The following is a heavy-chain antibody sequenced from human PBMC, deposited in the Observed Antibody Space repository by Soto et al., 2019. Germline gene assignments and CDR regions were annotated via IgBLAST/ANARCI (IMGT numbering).Heavy chain of an antibody. CDR3: ARERITMVRGVINPFDY. CDR1: GGSISSSSYY. J-gene: IGHJ4*02. D-gene: IGHD3-10*01. CDR2: IYYSGST. V-gene: IGHV4-39*02. Sequence: SETLSLTCTVSGGSISSSSYYWGWIRQPPGKGLELIGSIYYSGSTYYNPSLKSRVTISVDTSKNQFSLKLSSVTAADTAVYYCARERITMVRGVINPFDYWGQGTLVTVSS.